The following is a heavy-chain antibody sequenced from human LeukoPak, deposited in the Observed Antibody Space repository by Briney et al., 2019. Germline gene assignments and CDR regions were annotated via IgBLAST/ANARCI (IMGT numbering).Heavy chain of an antibody. J-gene: IGHJ4*02. Sequence: GGSLRLSCVASGFTFSIYWMSWVRQAPGEGLEWVASIKQDGSEKYYVDSVKGRFTISRDNAKNSLYLQMNSLRAEDTAVYYCARLIRPYFDYWGQGTLVTVSS. CDR2: IKQDGSEK. CDR1: GFTFSIYW. V-gene: IGHV3-7*05. CDR3: ARLIRPYFDY.